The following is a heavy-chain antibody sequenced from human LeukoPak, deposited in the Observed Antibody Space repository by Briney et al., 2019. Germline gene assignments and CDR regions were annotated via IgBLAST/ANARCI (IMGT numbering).Heavy chain of an antibody. J-gene: IGHJ4*02. CDR3: ARLIVEMATISLIDY. V-gene: IGHV5-51*01. D-gene: IGHD5-24*01. CDR2: IYPGDSDT. Sequence: GESLKISCKCSGYSFTSYWIGWVRQMPGKGLEWMGIIYPGDSDTRYSPSFQGHVTISADKSISTAYLQWSSLRASDTAMYYCARLIVEMATISLIDYWGQGTLVTVSS. CDR1: GYSFTSYW.